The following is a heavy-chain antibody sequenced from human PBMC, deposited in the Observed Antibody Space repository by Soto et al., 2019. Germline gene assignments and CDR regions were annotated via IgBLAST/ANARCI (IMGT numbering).Heavy chain of an antibody. J-gene: IGHJ4*02. CDR1: GGTFSSYA. Sequence: SVKVSCKASGGTFSSYAISWVRQAPGQGLEWMGGIIPIFGTANYAQKFQGRVTITADESTNTAYMELSSLRSEDTAVYYCARDLGNKHYYYFYWGQGTLVTVSS. D-gene: IGHD2-21*02. V-gene: IGHV1-69*13. CDR2: IIPIFGTA. CDR3: ARDLGNKHYYYFY.